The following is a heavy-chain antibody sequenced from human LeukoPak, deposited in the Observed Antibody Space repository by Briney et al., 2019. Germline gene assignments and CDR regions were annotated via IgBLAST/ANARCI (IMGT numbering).Heavy chain of an antibody. J-gene: IGHJ6*03. CDR1: GFTFSSYW. D-gene: IGHD3-10*01. CDR3: ARGGEVTMVRGVIIMSSGYYYYRDV. V-gene: IGHV3-74*01. CDR2: INSDGSST. Sequence: GSLRLSCAASGFTFSSYWMHWVRQAPGKGLVWVSRINSDGSSTSYADSVKGRFTISRDNAKNTLYLQMNSLRAEDTAVYYCARGGEVTMVRGVIIMSSGYYYYRDVWGKGTMVTISS.